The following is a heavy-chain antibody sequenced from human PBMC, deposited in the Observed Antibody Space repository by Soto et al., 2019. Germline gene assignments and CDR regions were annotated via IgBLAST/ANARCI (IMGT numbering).Heavy chain of an antibody. D-gene: IGHD6-6*01. Sequence: PGESLKISCKGSGYSFTSYWISWVRQMPGKGLEWMGRIDPSDSYTNYSPSFQGHVTTSADKSISTAYLQWSSLKASDTAMYYCARQKGLSSKGVAARSWYYYGMDVWGQGTTVTVSS. V-gene: IGHV5-10-1*01. J-gene: IGHJ6*02. CDR1: GYSFTSYW. CDR2: IDPSDSYT. CDR3: ARQKGLSSKGVAARSWYYYGMDV.